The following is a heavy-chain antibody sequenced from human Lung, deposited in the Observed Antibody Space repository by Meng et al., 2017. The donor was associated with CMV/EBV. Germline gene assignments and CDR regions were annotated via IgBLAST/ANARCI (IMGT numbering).Heavy chain of an antibody. V-gene: IGHV3-13*01. D-gene: IGHD1-14*01. J-gene: IGHJ4*02. Sequence: RGSXRLSCTASGFTFSTYDFRWVRQPTGKGLEWVSSIGTVGDTYSIGSVKGRFIISREDAKNSVYLKMNGLRDGDTGLYYCARARSPNHFDYWGQGALVTVSS. CDR1: GFTFSTYD. CDR2: IGTVGDT. CDR3: ARARSPNHFDY.